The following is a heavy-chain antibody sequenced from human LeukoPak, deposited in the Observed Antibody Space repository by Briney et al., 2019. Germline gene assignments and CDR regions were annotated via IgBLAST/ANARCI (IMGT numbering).Heavy chain of an antibody. V-gene: IGHV3-53*01. J-gene: IGHJ4*02. Sequence: GGSLRLPCAASGFTVSSNYMSWVRQAPGKGLEWVSVIYSGGSTDYADSVKGRFTISRDNSKNTLYLQMNSLRVEDTAVYYCGGGQLWLPLDYWGQGTLVTVSS. CDR2: IYSGGST. D-gene: IGHD5-18*01. CDR3: GGGQLWLPLDY. CDR1: GFTVSSNY.